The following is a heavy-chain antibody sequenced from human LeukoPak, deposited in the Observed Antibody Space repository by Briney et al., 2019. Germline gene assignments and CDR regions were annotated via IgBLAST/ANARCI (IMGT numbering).Heavy chain of an antibody. J-gene: IGHJ4*02. D-gene: IGHD3-10*01. CDR1: GFPFRNAW. CDR3: TTLYYYGSGSRYKEYYDY. Sequence: GGSLRLSCAASGFPFRNAWMTWVRQAPGKGLEWVGRVKDKTDGGTKDYAAPVKVRFTISRDDSKTTLYLQMNSLKTEDTAVYYCTTLYYYGSGSRYKEYYDYWGQGTLVTVSS. CDR2: VKDKTDGGTK. V-gene: IGHV3-15*01.